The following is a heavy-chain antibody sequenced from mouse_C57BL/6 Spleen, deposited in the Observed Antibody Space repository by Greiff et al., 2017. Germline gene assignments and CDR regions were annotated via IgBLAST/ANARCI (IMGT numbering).Heavy chain of an antibody. Sequence: QVQLQQSGAELARPGASVTLSCKASGYTFTSYGISWVKQRTGQGLEWIGEIYPRSGNTYYNEKFKGKAPLTADKSSSTAYMELRSLKSEDSAVYFGARGVYYGSSDGYFDVWGTGTTVTVSS. D-gene: IGHD1-1*01. CDR2: IYPRSGNT. V-gene: IGHV1-81*01. CDR1: GYTFTSYG. CDR3: ARGVYYGSSDGYFDV. J-gene: IGHJ1*03.